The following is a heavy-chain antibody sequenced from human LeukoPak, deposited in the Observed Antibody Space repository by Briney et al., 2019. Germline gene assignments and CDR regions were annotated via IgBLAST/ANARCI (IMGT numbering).Heavy chain of an antibody. J-gene: IGHJ5*02. CDR1: GGSFSGYY. D-gene: IGHD6-19*01. V-gene: IGHV4-34*01. CDR2: INHSGST. CDR3: ARGLGGIAVWFDP. Sequence: SETLSLTCAVYGGSFSGYYWSWIRQPPGKGLEWIGEINHSGSTNYNPSLKSRVTISVDTSKNQFSLKLSSVTAADTAVYYCARGLGGIAVWFDPWGQGTLVTVSS.